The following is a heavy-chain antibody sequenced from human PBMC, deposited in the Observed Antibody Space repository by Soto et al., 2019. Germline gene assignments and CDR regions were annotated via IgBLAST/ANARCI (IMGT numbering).Heavy chain of an antibody. CDR1: GGTFSSYA. V-gene: IGHV1-69*13. Sequence: SVKVSCKASGGTFSSYAISWVRQAPGQGLEWMGGIIPIFGTANYAQKFRGRVTITADESTSTAYMELSSLRSEDTAVYYCARDSLAVAGRSYFDYWGQGTLVTVSS. J-gene: IGHJ4*02. CDR2: IIPIFGTA. D-gene: IGHD6-19*01. CDR3: ARDSLAVAGRSYFDY.